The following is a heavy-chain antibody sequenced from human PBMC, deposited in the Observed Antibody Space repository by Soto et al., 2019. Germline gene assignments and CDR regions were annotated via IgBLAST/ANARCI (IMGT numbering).Heavy chain of an antibody. J-gene: IGHJ6*02. D-gene: IGHD3-16*02. CDR3: ARGDMSTFGGVIVNYGIDV. Sequence: SETLSLTRAVYGGSFSGYYWRWIRQPPGKGLEWFGEINRSGSTNYNPSLKRRITISVSTYKNQFSLKQSPVTAGDSAVHHCARGDMSTFGGVIVNYGIDVWGQGATVTVSS. CDR2: INRSGST. V-gene: IGHV4-34*01. CDR1: GGSFSGYY.